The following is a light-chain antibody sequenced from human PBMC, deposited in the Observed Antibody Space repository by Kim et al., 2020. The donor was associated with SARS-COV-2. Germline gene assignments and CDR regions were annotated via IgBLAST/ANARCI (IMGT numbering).Light chain of an antibody. CDR1: QSIRTH. Sequence: EIVLTQSPAMLSVSPGARATLSCRASQSIRTHLFWYQQKPRQAPPLLIFGASTRAAATTDRLSGGGAATDVTLTISTLQSEDCAVDYCYQHYNCSAWTFGQGTKVDIK. J-gene: IGKJ1*01. CDR2: GAS. V-gene: IGKV3-15*01. CDR3: YQHYNCSAWT.